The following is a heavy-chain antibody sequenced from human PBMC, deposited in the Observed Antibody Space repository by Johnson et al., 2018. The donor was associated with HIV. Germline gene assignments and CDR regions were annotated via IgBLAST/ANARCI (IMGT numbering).Heavy chain of an antibody. D-gene: IGHD1-1*01. CDR3: ARSGPNWAFDF. V-gene: IGHV3-9*01. Sequence: VQLVESGGGLVQPGRSLRLSCAASGFTFGDYAMHWVRQAPGKGLEWVSGISGNSGSIGYADSVKGRFTISRDNARNTMFVQMKSLRAEDTAVYYCARSGPNWAFDFWGQGTMVTLSS. CDR2: ISGNSGSI. CDR1: GFTFGDYA. J-gene: IGHJ3*01.